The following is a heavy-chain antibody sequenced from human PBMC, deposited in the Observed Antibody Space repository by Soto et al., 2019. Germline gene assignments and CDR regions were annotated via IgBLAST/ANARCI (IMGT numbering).Heavy chain of an antibody. J-gene: IGHJ6*03. CDR3: ASPEYGNYRNYYYYYMDG. D-gene: IGHD4-17*01. CDR2: IKQDGREK. Sequence: GGSLRLSSTASGFTSSSYWMIWVRRAPRKGLEWVSNIKQDGREKYYVDSVKSRFTLYRDNAKNALYLKMNSLRAGEKAVYYCASPEYGNYRNYYYYYMDGWGKGTTVTVSS. CDR1: GFTSSSYW. V-gene: IGHV3-7*01.